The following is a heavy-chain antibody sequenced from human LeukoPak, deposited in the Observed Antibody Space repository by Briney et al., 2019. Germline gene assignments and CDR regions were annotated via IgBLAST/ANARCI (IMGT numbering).Heavy chain of an antibody. V-gene: IGHV3-7*01. J-gene: IGHJ4*02. CDR3: ARDKVVGATYFDY. CDR1: GFTFSSYW. Sequence: PGGSLRLSCAASGFTFSSYWMNWARQAPGKGLEWVASINHNGNVNYYVDSVKGRFTISRDNAKNSLYLQMNSLRAEDTAVYYCARDKVVGATYFDYWGQGTLVTVSS. CDR2: INHNGNVN. D-gene: IGHD1-26*01.